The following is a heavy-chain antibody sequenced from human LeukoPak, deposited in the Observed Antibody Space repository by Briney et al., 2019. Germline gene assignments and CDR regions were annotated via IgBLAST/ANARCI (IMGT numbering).Heavy chain of an antibody. Sequence: SETLSLTCPVSGGSISSSSYDWGWIRQPPGKGLEWIGRIYYSGSTYYNPSLKSRVTISVDTSKTPFSLKLSSVTAPDTAVYYCAPQRAYYYDSSGRILGVAFDIWGQGTMVTASS. CDR1: GGSISSSSYD. J-gene: IGHJ3*02. D-gene: IGHD3-22*01. CDR2: IYYSGST. CDR3: APQRAYYYDSSGRILGVAFDI. V-gene: IGHV4-39*01.